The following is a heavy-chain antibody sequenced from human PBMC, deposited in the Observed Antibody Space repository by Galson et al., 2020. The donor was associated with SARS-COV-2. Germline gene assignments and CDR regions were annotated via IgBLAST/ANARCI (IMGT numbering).Heavy chain of an antibody. Sequence: SETLSLTCAVSHGPISSGGYSWSWIRQPPGRGLEWIGYISHSGTHYYNPSLKSRVTMSVDRSKTQFSLKLSSVTAADTAVYYCARDAGWPGFDPWGQGTLVTVSSGMDVWGQGTTVTVSS. D-gene: IGHD3-10*01. J-gene: IGHJ6*02. CDR1: HGPISSGGYS. V-gene: IGHV4-30-2*01. CDR3: ARDAGWPGFDPWGQGTLVTVSSGMDV. CDR2: ISHSGTH.